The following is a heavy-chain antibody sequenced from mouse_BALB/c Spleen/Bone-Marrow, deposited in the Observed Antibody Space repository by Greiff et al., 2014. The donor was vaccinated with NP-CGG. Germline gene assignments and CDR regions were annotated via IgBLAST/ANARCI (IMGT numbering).Heavy chain of an antibody. CDR1: GFTFSNYW. V-gene: IGHV6-6*02. Sequence: EVKLVESGGGLVQPGGSMKLSCVASGFTFSNYWMNWVRQSPEKGLEWVAEIRLKSNNYATHYAESVKGRFTISRDDSKSSVYLQMDNLRAEDTGIYYCTTGFAYWGQGTLVTVSA. J-gene: IGHJ3*01. CDR3: TTGFAY. CDR2: IRLKSNNYAT.